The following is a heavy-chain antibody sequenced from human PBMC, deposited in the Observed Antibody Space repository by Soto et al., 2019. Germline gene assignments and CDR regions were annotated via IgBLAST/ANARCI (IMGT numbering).Heavy chain of an antibody. V-gene: IGHV1-69*02. J-gene: IGHJ5*02. Sequence: QVQLVQSGAEVKKPGSSVKVSCKASGGTFSSYTISWVRQAPGQGLEWMGRIIPILGIANYAQKFQGRVTITADKSTSTAYMELSSLRSEDTAVYYCASDRKPGSWPNWFDPWGQGTLVTVSS. CDR2: IIPILGIA. CDR3: ASDRKPGSWPNWFDP. D-gene: IGHD6-13*01. CDR1: GGTFSSYT.